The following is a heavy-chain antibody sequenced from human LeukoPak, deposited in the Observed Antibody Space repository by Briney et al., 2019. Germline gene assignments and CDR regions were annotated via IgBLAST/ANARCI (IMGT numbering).Heavy chain of an antibody. CDR2: ISSSSTNN. Sequence: SERPPRLSCAASGFTFSSYSMNFVHQAPGKGLECVSYISSSSTNNNHSHTVKGRFTISRDNAKNSLYLQMNSLRAEDTAVYYCAREDCSGGSCYITYYYYMDVWGKGTTVTVSS. V-gene: IGHV3-48*04. CDR3: AREDCSGGSCYITYYYYMDV. CDR1: GFTFSSYS. D-gene: IGHD2-15*01. J-gene: IGHJ6*03.